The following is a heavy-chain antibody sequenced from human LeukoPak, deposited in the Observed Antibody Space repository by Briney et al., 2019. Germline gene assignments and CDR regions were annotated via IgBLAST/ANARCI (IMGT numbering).Heavy chain of an antibody. V-gene: IGHV3-30*19. CDR3: ARGGSYLPFDY. CDR2: ISYDGSNK. J-gene: IGHJ4*02. Sequence: GGSLRLSCAASGFTFSSYGMHCVRQAPGKGLEWVAVISYDGSNKYYADSVKGRFTISRDNSKNTLYLQMNSLRAEDTAVYYCARGGSYLPFDYWGQGTLVTVSS. CDR1: GFTFSSYG. D-gene: IGHD1-26*01.